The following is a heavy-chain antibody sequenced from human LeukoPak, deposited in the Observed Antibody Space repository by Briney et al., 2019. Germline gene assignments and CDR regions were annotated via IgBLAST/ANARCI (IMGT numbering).Heavy chain of an antibody. Sequence: MSSETLSLTCTVSGGSISSYYWSWIRQPPGKGLEWIGYIFYSGSISYNPSLRSRVAISVDTSKNQFSLKLSSVTAADTAVYYCAREIQLWLGRFFDYWGQGTLVTVSS. V-gene: IGHV4-59*01. D-gene: IGHD5-18*01. CDR1: GGSISSYY. CDR2: IFYSGSI. J-gene: IGHJ4*02. CDR3: AREIQLWLGRFFDY.